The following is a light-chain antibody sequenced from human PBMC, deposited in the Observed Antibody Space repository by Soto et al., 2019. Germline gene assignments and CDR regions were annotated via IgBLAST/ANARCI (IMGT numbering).Light chain of an antibody. CDR3: QQYHNWPPYT. Sequence: EIVMTQSPATLSVSPGERATFSCRASQSVSTNLAWYQQKPGQAPRLLMYGASTRATGIPARFSGSGSGTEFTLTISSLQYEDFAVYYCQQYHNWPPYTFGQGTKLEIK. CDR2: GAS. V-gene: IGKV3-15*01. CDR1: QSVSTN. J-gene: IGKJ2*01.